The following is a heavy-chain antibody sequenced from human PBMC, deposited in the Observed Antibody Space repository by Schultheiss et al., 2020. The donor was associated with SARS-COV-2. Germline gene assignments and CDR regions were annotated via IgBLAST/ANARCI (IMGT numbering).Heavy chain of an antibody. D-gene: IGHD3-3*01. V-gene: IGHV1-18*01. CDR3: ARDRYDFWSGYVSYWYFDL. CDR2: ISAYNGNT. CDR1: GYTFTSYG. J-gene: IGHJ2*01. Sequence: ASVKVSCKASGYTFTSYGISWVRQAPGQGLEWMGWISAYNGNTNYAQKLQGRVTMTTDTSTSTAYMELRSLRSDDTAVYYCARDRYDFWSGYVSYWYFDLGGRGTRVTVSS.